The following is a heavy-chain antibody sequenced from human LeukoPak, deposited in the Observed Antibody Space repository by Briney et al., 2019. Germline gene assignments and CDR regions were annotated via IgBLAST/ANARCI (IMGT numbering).Heavy chain of an antibody. V-gene: IGHV3-11*01. J-gene: IGHJ4*02. CDR1: GFSFNDYY. Sequence: GGSLRLSCAATGFSFNDYYMSWIRQAPGKGLEWISYISSGGDTIYYGDSVKGRFTISRDNAKNSLYLQMNSLRAEDTAVYYCAGTRTPMYYFDYWGQGTLVTVSS. CDR3: AGTRTPMYYFDY. CDR2: ISSGGDTI.